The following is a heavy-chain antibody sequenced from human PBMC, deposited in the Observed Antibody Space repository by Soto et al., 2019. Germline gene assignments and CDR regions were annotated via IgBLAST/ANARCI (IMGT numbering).Heavy chain of an antibody. J-gene: IGHJ6*02. CDR1: GYTFTSYG. V-gene: IGHV1-69*10. Sequence: SVKVSCKASGYTFTSYGISWVRQAPGQGLEWMGGISPINGKANYAQKFQGRVTITTDKSTSTAYMELSSLRSEDTAVYYCARDLSSYCGPGFYYYGMDVWGQGTTVTVSS. CDR3: ARDLSSYCGPGFYYYGMDV. D-gene: IGHD2-21*01. CDR2: ISPINGKA.